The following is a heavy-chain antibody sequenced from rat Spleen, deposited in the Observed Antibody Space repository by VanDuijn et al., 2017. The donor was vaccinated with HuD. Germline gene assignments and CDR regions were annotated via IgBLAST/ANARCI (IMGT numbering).Heavy chain of an antibody. CDR2: ITYDSGIT. Sequence: EVQLVESDGGLVQPGRSLKLSCAASGFTFSDHYMAWVRQAPTKGLEWVASITYDSGITYYRDSVKGRFTISRDNAKSTQYLQMDSLRSEDTATYYCTRHGGLRNWFAYWGQGTLVTVSS. CDR3: TRHGGLRNWFAY. J-gene: IGHJ3*01. V-gene: IGHV5-29*01. CDR1: GFTFSDHY. D-gene: IGHD1-11*01.